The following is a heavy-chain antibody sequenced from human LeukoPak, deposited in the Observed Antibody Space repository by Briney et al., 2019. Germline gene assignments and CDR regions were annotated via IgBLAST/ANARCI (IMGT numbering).Heavy chain of an antibody. D-gene: IGHD6-25*01. CDR3: ARSYSGRIDY. Sequence: SETLSLTCTVSGGSISSSGYYWGWIRQPPGKGLEWIGNIYYTGSTYYNPSLKSRVTISVDTSKNQFSLQLNSVTPDDTAVYYCARSYSGRIDYWGQGTLVTVSS. J-gene: IGHJ4*02. CDR1: GGSISSSGYY. CDR2: IYYTGST. V-gene: IGHV4-39*01.